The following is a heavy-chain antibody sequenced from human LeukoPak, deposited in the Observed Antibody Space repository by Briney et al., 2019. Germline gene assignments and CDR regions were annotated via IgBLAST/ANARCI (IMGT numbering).Heavy chain of an antibody. J-gene: IGHJ6*03. D-gene: IGHD6-19*01. CDR2: INPNSGGT. CDR1: GYTLTSYG. V-gene: IGHV1-2*02. Sequence: GASVKVSCKASGYTLTSYGISWVRLAPGEGLEWMGWINPNSGGTNYAQKFQGRVTMTRDTSISTAYMELSRLRSDDTAVYYCARDRAEGSGAWYYYMDVWGKGTTVTVSS. CDR3: ARDRAEGSGAWYYYMDV.